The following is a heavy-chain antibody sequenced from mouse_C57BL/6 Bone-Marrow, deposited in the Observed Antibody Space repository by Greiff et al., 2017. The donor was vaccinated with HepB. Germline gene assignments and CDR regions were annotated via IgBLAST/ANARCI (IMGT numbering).Heavy chain of an antibody. V-gene: IGHV8-8*01. D-gene: IGHD1-1*01. J-gene: IGHJ2*01. CDR3: AGRFITTVVAHVDY. CDR2: IWWDDDK. CDR1: GFSLSTFGMG. Sequence: QVTLKESGPGILQPSQTLSLTCSFSGFSLSTFGMGVGWIRQPSGMGLVWLAHIWWDDDKYYNPALKSRHTITKDTSKTPVFLKIANVDTADTATYYCAGRFITTVVAHVDYWGQGTTLTVSS.